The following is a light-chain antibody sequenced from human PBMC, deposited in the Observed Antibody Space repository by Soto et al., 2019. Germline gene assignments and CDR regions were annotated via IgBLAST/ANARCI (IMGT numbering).Light chain of an antibody. J-gene: IGKJ1*01. V-gene: IGKV1-6*01. Sequence: AIQMTQSPSSLSASVGDRVTITCRASQGIRDELGWYQQKPGKAPILLIYSASSLQSEVPSRFSGSGSGTDFTLTISNLQPEDFATYYCLQDYSYPRTFGQGTKVEIK. CDR3: LQDYSYPRT. CDR1: QGIRDE. CDR2: SAS.